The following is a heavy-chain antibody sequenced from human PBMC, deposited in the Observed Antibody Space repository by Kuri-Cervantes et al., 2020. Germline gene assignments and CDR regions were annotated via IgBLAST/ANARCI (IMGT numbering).Heavy chain of an antibody. CDR3: ARGDGDSSGYMDV. D-gene: IGHD3-22*01. J-gene: IGHJ6*02. CDR2: IYHSGST. Sequence: GSLRLSCAVSGGSISSSNWWSWVRQPPGKGLEWIGEIYHSGSTNYNPSLKSRVTISVDKSKNQFSLKLSSVTAADTAVYYCARGDGDSSGYMDVWGQGTTVTVSS. V-gene: IGHV4-4*02. CDR1: GGSISSSNW.